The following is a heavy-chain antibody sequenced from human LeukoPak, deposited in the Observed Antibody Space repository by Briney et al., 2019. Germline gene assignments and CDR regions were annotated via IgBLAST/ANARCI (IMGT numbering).Heavy chain of an antibody. CDR1: GGSINGYY. J-gene: IGHJ6*02. V-gene: IGHV4-59*01. CDR2: IYFSGST. Sequence: SETLSLTCTVSGGSINGYYWSWIRQPPGKGLEWIGYIYFSGSTDYNPSLKSRVTISVDTSKNQFFLKLTSVTAADTAVYYCARGEALRQNYGMDAWGQGTTVTVSS. CDR3: ARGEALRQNYGMDA.